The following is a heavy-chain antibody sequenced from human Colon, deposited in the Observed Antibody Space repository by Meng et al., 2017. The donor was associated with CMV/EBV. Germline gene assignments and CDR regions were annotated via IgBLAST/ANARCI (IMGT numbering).Heavy chain of an antibody. CDR2: FIPIFTAP. Sequence: SGDTFTNYEISWVRQAPGQGLEWLGGFIPIFTAPHYAQKLQGRLTISTDKSTTTAYMELTSLRSEDTAVYYCARGNCSGNTCDTYFDQWGQGTLVTVSS. V-gene: IGHV1-69*05. CDR1: GDTFTNYE. D-gene: IGHD2-8*02. CDR3: ARGNCSGNTCDTYFDQ. J-gene: IGHJ4*02.